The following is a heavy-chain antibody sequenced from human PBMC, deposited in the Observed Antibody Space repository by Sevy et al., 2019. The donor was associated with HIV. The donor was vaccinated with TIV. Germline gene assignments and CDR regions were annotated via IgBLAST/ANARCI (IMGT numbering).Heavy chain of an antibody. Sequence: GGSLRLSCAPSGFTFSSYNMNWVRQAPGKGLEWISHISATSSAISYADSVRSRFTISRDNAKNSLYLEMNDLRAEDTAVYYCARGMGLWSGYYLDYWGQGTLVTVSS. J-gene: IGHJ4*02. V-gene: IGHV3-48*01. CDR1: GFTFSSYN. CDR2: ISATSSAI. D-gene: IGHD3-3*01. CDR3: ARGMGLWSGYYLDY.